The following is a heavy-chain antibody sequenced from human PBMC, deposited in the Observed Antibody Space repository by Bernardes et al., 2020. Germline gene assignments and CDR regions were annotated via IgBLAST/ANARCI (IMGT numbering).Heavy chain of an antibody. V-gene: IGHV3-30*18. CDR3: AKDLYDSSGPGLWLFDY. Sequence: GGSLRLSCAASGFTFSSYGMHWVRQAPGKGLEWVAVISYDGSNKYYADSVKGRFTISRDNSKNTLYLQMNSLRAEDTAVYYCAKDLYDSSGPGLWLFDYWGQGTLVTVSS. CDR1: GFTFSSYG. D-gene: IGHD3-22*01. CDR2: ISYDGSNK. J-gene: IGHJ4*02.